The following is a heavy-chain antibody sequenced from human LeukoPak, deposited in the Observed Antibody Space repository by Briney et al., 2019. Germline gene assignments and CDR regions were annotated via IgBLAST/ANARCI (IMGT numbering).Heavy chain of an antibody. CDR1: GGTFSSYA. Sequence: GASVKVSCKASGGTFSSYAISWVRQAPGQGLEWMGGIIPIFGTANYAQKFQGRVTITTDESTSTAYMELSSLRSEDTAVYYCARDTAAAGPFDYWGQGTLVTVSS. CDR3: ARDTAAAGPFDY. J-gene: IGHJ4*02. D-gene: IGHD6-13*01. CDR2: IIPIFGTA. V-gene: IGHV1-69*05.